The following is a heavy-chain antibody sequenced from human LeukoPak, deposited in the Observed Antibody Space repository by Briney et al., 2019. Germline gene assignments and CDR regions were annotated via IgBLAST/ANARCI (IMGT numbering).Heavy chain of an antibody. CDR1: GFTFTSYC. CDR3: ARDFYGGKGYYYDY. CDR2: IWYDGTTE. V-gene: IGHV3-33*01. Sequence: GGSLRLSCAASGFTFTSYCMHWVRQAPGEGLDWVAVIWYDGTTEKYADSVKGRFSISRDNSKNPLDLQMNSLRAEDTAVYYCARDFYGGKGYYYDYWGQGTLVTVSS. J-gene: IGHJ4*02. D-gene: IGHD4-23*01.